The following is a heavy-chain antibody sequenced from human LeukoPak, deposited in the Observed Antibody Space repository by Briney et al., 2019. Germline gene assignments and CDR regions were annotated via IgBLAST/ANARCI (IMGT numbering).Heavy chain of an antibody. CDR2: IYYSGST. CDR1: GGSISSYY. CDR3: ARDRYYDSSGSYYGMDV. D-gene: IGHD3-22*01. V-gene: IGHV4-59*01. J-gene: IGHJ6*02. Sequence: SETLSLTCTVSGGSISSYYWSWIRQPPGKGLEWIGYIYYSGSTNYNPSLKSRVTISVDTSKNQFSLKLSSVTAADTAVYYCARDRYYDSSGSYYGMDVWGQGTTVTVSS.